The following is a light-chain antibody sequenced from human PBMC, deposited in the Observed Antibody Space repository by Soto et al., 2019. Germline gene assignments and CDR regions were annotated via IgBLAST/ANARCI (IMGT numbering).Light chain of an antibody. CDR3: EQDNIYPYT. Sequence: DIQMTQSPSSLSASVGDRVTITCRASQSISGWLAWYQQKPGKAPKILIYKASTVESGVPSRFSGSGSGTEFPLTVNSLQPDDFATYDCEQDNIYPYTFGQGTKLEIK. CDR2: KAS. J-gene: IGKJ2*01. CDR1: QSISGW. V-gene: IGKV1-5*03.